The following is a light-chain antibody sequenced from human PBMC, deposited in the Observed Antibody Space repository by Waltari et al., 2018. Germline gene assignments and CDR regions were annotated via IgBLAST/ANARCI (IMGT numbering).Light chain of an antibody. CDR2: GAA. J-gene: IGKJ1*01. CDR1: QGVSTN. CDR3: HQYNDWPPT. Sequence: EVVMTQSPATLSVSPGERATLPCRASQGVSTNLAWSQQKPGQAPRLLIYGAAGRATDIPARFSGSGSGTEFTLTISSLQSEDFAVYYCHQYNDWPPTFGQGTTVEIK. V-gene: IGKV3-15*01.